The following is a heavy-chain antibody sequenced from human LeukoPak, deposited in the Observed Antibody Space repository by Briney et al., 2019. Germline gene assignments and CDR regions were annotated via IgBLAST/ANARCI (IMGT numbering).Heavy chain of an antibody. Sequence: PGGSLRLSCAASGFTFSSYAMHWVRQAPGKGLEWVAVISYDGSNKYYADSVKGRFTISRDNSKNTLYLQMNSLRAEDTAVYYCARDGTPQLSSTGDYFDYWGQGTLVTVSS. V-gene: IGHV3-30-3*01. CDR1: GFTFSSYA. D-gene: IGHD2-2*01. J-gene: IGHJ4*02. CDR3: ARDGTPQLSSTGDYFDY. CDR2: ISYDGSNK.